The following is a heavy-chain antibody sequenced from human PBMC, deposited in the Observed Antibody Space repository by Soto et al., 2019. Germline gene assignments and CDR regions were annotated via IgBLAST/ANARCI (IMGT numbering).Heavy chain of an antibody. Sequence: QVQLLQSGAEVKKPGASVKVSCKASGYTFTGYFMHWVRQVPGQGLEWMGWINPYSGGADYAQSFQGRVTMTRDTSISTVYMELSRLRFDDTAVYYCARVIRGAYYNSPLDTWGQGTVVTVSS. CDR2: INPYSGGA. J-gene: IGHJ5*02. CDR3: ARVIRGAYYNSPLDT. V-gene: IGHV1-2*02. CDR1: GYTFTGYF. D-gene: IGHD3-10*01.